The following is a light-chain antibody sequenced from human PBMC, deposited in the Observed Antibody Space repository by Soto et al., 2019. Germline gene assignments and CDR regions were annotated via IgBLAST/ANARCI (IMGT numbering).Light chain of an antibody. J-gene: IGLJ7*01. CDR2: EVS. CDR3: CSYAGTSTHTV. CDR1: SSDVGSYNL. V-gene: IGLV2-23*02. Sequence: QSVLTQPASVSGSPGQSITISCTGTSSDVGSYNLVSWYQQHPGKAPKLIISEVSKRPSGISDRFSGSKSGSTASLTISGLQAEYEADYYCCSYAGTSTHTVFGGGTQLTVL.